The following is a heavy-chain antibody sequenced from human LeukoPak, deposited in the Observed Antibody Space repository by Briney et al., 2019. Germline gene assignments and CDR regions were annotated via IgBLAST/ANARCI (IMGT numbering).Heavy chain of an antibody. D-gene: IGHD2-15*01. J-gene: IGHJ4*02. Sequence: PSETLSLTCTVSGGSISSHYWSWIRQPPGKGLEWIGYIYYSGSTNYNPSLKSRVTISVDTSKNQFSLKLSSVTAADTAVYYCAGAQKLPQYYFDYWGQGTLVTVSS. CDR2: IYYSGST. CDR1: GGSISSHY. CDR3: AGAQKLPQYYFDY. V-gene: IGHV4-59*11.